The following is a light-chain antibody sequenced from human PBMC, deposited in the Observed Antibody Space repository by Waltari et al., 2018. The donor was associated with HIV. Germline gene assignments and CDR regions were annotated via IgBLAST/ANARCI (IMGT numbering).Light chain of an antibody. CDR2: GTS. CDR3: QQYSAYPLT. CDR1: QDITGF. Sequence: DVQMNQSPSSLSVPKVARVIITCRASQDITGFLAWFQHRPGTAPKSLIYGTSTLQSGVPSSKFSGSGSGTEFILTITNLQPEDTGTYYCQQYSAYPLTFGGGTKVEI. J-gene: IGKJ4*01. V-gene: IGKV1-16*02.